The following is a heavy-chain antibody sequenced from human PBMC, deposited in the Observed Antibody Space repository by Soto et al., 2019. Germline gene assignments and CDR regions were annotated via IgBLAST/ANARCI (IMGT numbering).Heavy chain of an antibody. J-gene: IGHJ4*02. CDR2: ISWNSGSI. D-gene: IGHD6-19*01. Sequence: EVQLVESGGGLVQPGRSLRLSCAASGFTFDDYAMHWVRQAPGKGLEWVSGISWNSGSIGYADSVKGRFTISRDNARNSLDRQKNSLRAEDTALYYCAVTYRSRWPPFDYWGQGTLVTVSS. CDR1: GFTFDDYA. V-gene: IGHV3-9*01. CDR3: AVTYRSRWPPFDY.